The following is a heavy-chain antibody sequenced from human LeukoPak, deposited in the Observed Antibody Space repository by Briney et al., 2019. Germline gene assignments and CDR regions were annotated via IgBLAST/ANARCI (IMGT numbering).Heavy chain of an antibody. CDR1: GFTFSSYA. Sequence: GGSLRLSCAASGFTFSSYAMSWVRQAPGKGLEWVSAISGSGGSTYYADSVKGRFTISRDNSKNTLYLQMNSLRAEDTAVYYCANADSSSWYPRDYWGQGTLVTVSS. CDR2: ISGSGGST. J-gene: IGHJ4*02. CDR3: ANADSSSWYPRDY. D-gene: IGHD6-13*01. V-gene: IGHV3-23*01.